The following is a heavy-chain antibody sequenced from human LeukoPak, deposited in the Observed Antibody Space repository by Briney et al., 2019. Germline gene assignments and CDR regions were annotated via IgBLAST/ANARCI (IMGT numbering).Heavy chain of an antibody. CDR2: LTSTGKTI. CDR1: GFSFSDYS. D-gene: IGHD5-12*01. Sequence: GGSLRLSCAASGFSFSDYSMCWIRQAPGKGLEWVSYLTSTGKTIYYSDSVKGRFTISRDNAKNSLFLQLNSLRADDTAVYFCARGLKWPTSYYHMDLWGKGTTVTVSS. J-gene: IGHJ6*03. V-gene: IGHV3-11*01. CDR3: ARGLKWPTSYYHMDL.